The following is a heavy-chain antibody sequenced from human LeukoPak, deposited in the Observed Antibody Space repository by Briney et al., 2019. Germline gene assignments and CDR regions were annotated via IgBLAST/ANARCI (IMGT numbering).Heavy chain of an antibody. CDR1: GFTVSSNY. V-gene: IGHV3-66*01. D-gene: IGHD1-26*01. Sequence: GGSLRLSCAASGFTVSSNYMSWVRQAPGKGLEWVSVIYSSGSTYYADSVKGRFTISRDNSKNTLYLQMNSLRAEDTAVYYCARDLGKETNAGDDYWGQGTLVTVSS. CDR2: IYSSGST. CDR3: ARDLGKETNAGDDY. J-gene: IGHJ4*02.